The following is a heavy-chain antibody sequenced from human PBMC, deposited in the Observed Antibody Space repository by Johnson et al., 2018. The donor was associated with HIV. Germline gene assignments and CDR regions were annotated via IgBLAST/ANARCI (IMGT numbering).Heavy chain of an antibody. V-gene: IGHV3-30-3*01. D-gene: IGHD3-3*01. CDR3: ARVSDFGVVMIGTFDI. Sequence: QVQLVESGGGVVQPGRSLRLSCAASGFTFSSYAMHWVRQAPGKGLAWVAVISYDGSNKYYADSVKGRFTISRDNSKNTLYLQMNSLRAEDTAVYYCARVSDFGVVMIGTFDIWGQGTMVTVSS. CDR2: ISYDGSNK. CDR1: GFTFSSYA. J-gene: IGHJ3*02.